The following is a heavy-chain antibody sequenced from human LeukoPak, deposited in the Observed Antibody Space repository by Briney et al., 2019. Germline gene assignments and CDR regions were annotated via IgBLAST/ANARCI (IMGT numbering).Heavy chain of an antibody. CDR3: ARAKGYCSSTSCRPTYYYYYMDV. Sequence: SETLSLTCTVSGGSISSSSYYWGWIRQPPGKGLEWVGSIYYSGSTYYNPSLKSRVTISVDTSKNQFSLKLSSVTAADTAVYYCARAKGYCSSTSCRPTYYYYYMDVWGKGTTVTVSS. CDR1: GGSISSSSYY. D-gene: IGHD2-2*01. J-gene: IGHJ6*03. V-gene: IGHV4-39*07. CDR2: IYYSGST.